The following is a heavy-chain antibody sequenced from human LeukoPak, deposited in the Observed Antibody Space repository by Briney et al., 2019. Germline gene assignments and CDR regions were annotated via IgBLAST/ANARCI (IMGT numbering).Heavy chain of an antibody. CDR3: AREGRYRYGYNEYHSYMDI. D-gene: IGHD5-24*01. CDR1: GGSFSGYY. V-gene: IGHV4-59*01. CDR2: IYYSGST. Sequence: PSETLSLTCAVYGGSFSGYYWSWIRQPPGKGLEWIGYIYYSGSTNYNPSLKSRVTISVDTSKNQFSLKLSSVTAAETAVYYCAREGRYRYGYNEYHSYMDIWGKGTTVTVSS. J-gene: IGHJ6*03.